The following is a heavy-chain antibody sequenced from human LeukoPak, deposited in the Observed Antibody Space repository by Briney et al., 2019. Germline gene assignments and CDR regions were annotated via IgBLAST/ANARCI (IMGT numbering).Heavy chain of an antibody. D-gene: IGHD2-15*01. CDR1: GFTFSGYA. CDR3: AKRREGYCSGGSCYYFDY. V-gene: IGHV3-23*01. J-gene: IGHJ4*02. Sequence: GGSLRLSCAASGFTFSGYAMSWVRQAPGKGLEWVSAISGSGGSTNYADSVKGRFTISRDNSKNTLYLQMNSLRAEDTAVYYCAKRREGYCSGGSCYYFDYWGQGTLVTVSS. CDR2: ISGSGGST.